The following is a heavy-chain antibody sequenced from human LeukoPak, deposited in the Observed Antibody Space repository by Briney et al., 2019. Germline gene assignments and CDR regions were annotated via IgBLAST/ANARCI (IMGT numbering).Heavy chain of an antibody. Sequence: GGPLRLSCSASGFTFSSYPMHWVRQAPGKGLEYVLAISSNGGSTYYADSVKGRFIISRDNSKNTLYLQMSSLRAEDTAVYYCVKDALYYYGSGSYSSHLDYWGQGTLVTVSS. V-gene: IGHV3-64D*09. D-gene: IGHD3-10*01. CDR1: GFTFSSYP. J-gene: IGHJ4*02. CDR2: ISSNGGST. CDR3: VKDALYYYGSGSYSSHLDY.